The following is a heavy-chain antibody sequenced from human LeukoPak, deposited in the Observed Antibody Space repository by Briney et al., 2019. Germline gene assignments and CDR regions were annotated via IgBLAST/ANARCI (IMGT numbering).Heavy chain of an antibody. D-gene: IGHD3-10*01. CDR2: ISGSGGST. Sequence: GSLRLSCAASGFTFSSYAMTWVRQAPGKGLEWVSTISGSGGSTYYADSVKGRFTISRDNSKNTLYLQMSSLSAEDTAVYYCARTTTPHYYGSGSYALGYWGQGTLVTVPS. J-gene: IGHJ4*02. CDR1: GFTFSSYA. CDR3: ARTTTPHYYGSGSYALGY. V-gene: IGHV3-23*01.